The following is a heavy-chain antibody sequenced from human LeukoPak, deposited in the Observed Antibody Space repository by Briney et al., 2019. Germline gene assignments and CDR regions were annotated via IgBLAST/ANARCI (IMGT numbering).Heavy chain of an antibody. CDR1: GFTFDDYA. Sequence: PGRSLRLSRAASGFTFDDYAMHWVRQAPGKGLDWVSGISWNSGSIGYADSVKGRFTISRDNAKNSLYLQMNSLRAEDTALYYCAKDIRPYYYDSSGYKSYFDYWGQGTLVTVSS. CDR2: ISWNSGSI. D-gene: IGHD3-22*01. V-gene: IGHV3-9*01. J-gene: IGHJ4*02. CDR3: AKDIRPYYYDSSGYKSYFDY.